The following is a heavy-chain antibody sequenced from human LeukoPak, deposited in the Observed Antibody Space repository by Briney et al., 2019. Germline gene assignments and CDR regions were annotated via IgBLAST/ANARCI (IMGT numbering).Heavy chain of an antibody. Sequence: GASVKVSCKASGYTFTSYAMNWVRQAPGQGLEWTGWINTNTGNPTYAQGFTGRFVFSLDTSVSTAYLQISSLKAEDTAVYYCARARSGWASDAFDIWGQGTMVTVSS. CDR1: GYTFTSYA. CDR2: INTNTGNP. J-gene: IGHJ3*02. V-gene: IGHV7-4-1*02. CDR3: ARARSGWASDAFDI. D-gene: IGHD6-19*01.